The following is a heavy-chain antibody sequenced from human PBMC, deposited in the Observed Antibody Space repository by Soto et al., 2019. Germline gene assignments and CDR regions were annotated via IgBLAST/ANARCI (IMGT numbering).Heavy chain of an antibody. Sequence: SETLSLRCTVSGGSISSSSYYWGWIRQPPGKGLEWIGSIFYSGSTYYNPSLKSRVTISVDTSKNQFSLKLSSVTAADTAVYYCARHLTYCSAGSCSSDFPYYGMDVWGQGPTVT. J-gene: IGHJ6*02. CDR3: ARHLTYCSAGSCSSDFPYYGMDV. V-gene: IGHV4-39*01. CDR1: GGSISSSSYY. CDR2: IFYSGST. D-gene: IGHD2-15*01.